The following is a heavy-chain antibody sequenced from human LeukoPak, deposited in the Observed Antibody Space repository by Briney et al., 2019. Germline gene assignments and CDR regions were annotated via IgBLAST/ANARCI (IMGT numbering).Heavy chain of an antibody. CDR2: IYSSGST. D-gene: IGHD4-23*01. J-gene: IGHJ5*02. V-gene: IGHV4-61*02. CDR1: GGSISSGSYY. CDR3: ARVGLGGISFFDP. Sequence: SETLSLTCTVSGGSISSGSYYGSWIRQPAGKGLGWIGRIYSSGSTNYNPSLKSRVTMSVDTSKNQFSLKLSSVAAADTAVYYCARVGLGGISFFDPWGQGTLVTVSS.